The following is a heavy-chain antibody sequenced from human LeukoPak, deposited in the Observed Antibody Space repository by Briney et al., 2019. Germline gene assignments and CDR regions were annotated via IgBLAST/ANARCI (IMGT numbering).Heavy chain of an antibody. D-gene: IGHD3-22*01. CDR3: TRDPAGYAYGYSFFDY. V-gene: IGHV3-49*03. J-gene: IGHJ4*02. CDR1: GFTFGDYA. CDR2: FRSETYGGTT. Sequence: GGSLRLSCTASGFTFGDYAMSWFRQAPGKGLEWVGFFRSETYGGTTEYAASVKGRFSISRDDSKSIAYLQMNRLKTEDTAVYFCTRDPAGYAYGYSFFDYWGQGTLVTVSS.